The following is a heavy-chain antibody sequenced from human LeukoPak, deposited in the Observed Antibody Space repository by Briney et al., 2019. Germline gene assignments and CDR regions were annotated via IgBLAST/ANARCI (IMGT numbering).Heavy chain of an antibody. D-gene: IGHD6-13*01. CDR3: ASEYSTTWNYFDY. CDR2: ISSGSGYI. J-gene: IGHJ4*02. Sequence: GGSLRLSCAASGFTFSTYAMNWVRQAPGKGLEWVSYISSGSGYIYYADSVKGQFTISRDNAKNSLYLQMNSLRAEDTAVYYCASEYSTTWNYFDYWGQGTLVTVSS. CDR1: GFTFSTYA. V-gene: IGHV3-21*01.